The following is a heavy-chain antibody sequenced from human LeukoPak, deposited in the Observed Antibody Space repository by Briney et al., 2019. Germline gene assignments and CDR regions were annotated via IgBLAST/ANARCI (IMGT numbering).Heavy chain of an antibody. D-gene: IGHD2-2*02. Sequence: GASVKVSCKASGGTFSSYAISWVRQAPGQGLEWMGWISAYNGNTNYAQKLQGRVTMTTDTSTSTAYMELRSLRSDDTAVYYCARAVVVPAAIFTFVDYWGQGTLVTVSS. J-gene: IGHJ4*02. CDR2: ISAYNGNT. CDR3: ARAVVVPAAIFTFVDY. CDR1: GGTFSSYA. V-gene: IGHV1-18*01.